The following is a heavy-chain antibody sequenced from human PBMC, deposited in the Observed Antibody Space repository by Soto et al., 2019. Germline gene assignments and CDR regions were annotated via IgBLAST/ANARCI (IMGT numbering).Heavy chain of an antibody. CDR3: ARPTSIDGPQP. V-gene: IGHV4-30-4*01. J-gene: IGHJ4*02. Sequence: SETLSLTCTFSGGSISSGDYYWSWIRQPPGKGREGIGYIYDSGSTYYNPSLKSRVTISVHTSKNPFSLKLSSVTAADTAVYYCARPTSIDGPQPWGQGTLVTVSS. D-gene: IGHD1-1*01. CDR2: IYDSGST. CDR1: GGSISSGDYY.